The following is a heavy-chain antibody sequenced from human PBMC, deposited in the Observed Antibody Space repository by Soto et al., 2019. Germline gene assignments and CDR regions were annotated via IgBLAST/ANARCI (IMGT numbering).Heavy chain of an antibody. CDR3: ATITIGRGVSNQSDYGMDV. J-gene: IGHJ6*02. Sequence: EVQLVESGGGLVKPGGSLRLSCAASGFTFSSYSMNWVRQAPGKGLEWVSSISSSSSYIYYADSVKGRFTISRDNAKNSLSLQMTSLRAEDTAVYYCATITIGRGVSNQSDYGMDVWGQGTTVTV. CDR2: ISSSSSYI. D-gene: IGHD3-10*01. CDR1: GFTFSSYS. V-gene: IGHV3-21*01.